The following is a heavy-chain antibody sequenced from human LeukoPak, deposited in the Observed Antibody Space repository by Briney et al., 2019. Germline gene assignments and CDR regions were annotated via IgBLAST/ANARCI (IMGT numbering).Heavy chain of an antibody. CDR1: GFTFSSYW. J-gene: IGHJ4*02. D-gene: IGHD5-12*01. CDR3: VSLCGGYDYAPDY. V-gene: IGHV3-74*01. CDR2: INSDGSST. Sequence: GGSLRLSCAASGFTFSSYWMHWVRQAPGKGLVWVSRINSDGSSTSYADSVKGRFTISGDNAKNTLYLQMNSLRAEDTAVYYCVSLCGGYDYAPDYWGQGTLVTVSS.